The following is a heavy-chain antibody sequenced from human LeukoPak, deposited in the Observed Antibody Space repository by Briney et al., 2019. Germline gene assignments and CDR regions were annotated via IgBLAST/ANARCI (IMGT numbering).Heavy chain of an antibody. V-gene: IGHV3-73*01. D-gene: IGHD2-15*01. J-gene: IGHJ4*02. CDR1: GFDFSGFY. CDR2: IRNKPNSYTT. CDR3: TRQECSGGSCSYVDF. Sequence: GGSLKLSCAASGFDFSGFYVHWVRQASGRGLEWVGLIRNKPNSYTTVYAASVKGRFTISRDDSKNTAYLQMNSLKAEDTAVCYCTRQECSGGSCSYVDFWGQGTLVTVSS.